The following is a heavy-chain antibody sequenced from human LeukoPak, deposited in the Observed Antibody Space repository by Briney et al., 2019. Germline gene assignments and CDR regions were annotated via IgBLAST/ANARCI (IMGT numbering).Heavy chain of an antibody. Sequence: GGSLRLSCAASGFTFSSYGMHWVRQAPGKGLVWVSRINNDGSSTDHADSVKGRFTISRDNSKNTVYLQMNSLRVEDTAVYYCARDQRPGWGEYFQHWGQGTLVTVSS. J-gene: IGHJ1*01. CDR1: GFTFSSYG. D-gene: IGHD3-16*01. CDR3: ARDQRPGWGEYFQH. V-gene: IGHV3-74*01. CDR2: INNDGSST.